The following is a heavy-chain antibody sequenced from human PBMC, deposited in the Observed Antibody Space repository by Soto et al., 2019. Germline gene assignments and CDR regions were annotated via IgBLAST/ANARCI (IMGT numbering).Heavy chain of an antibody. V-gene: IGHV4-61*03. D-gene: IGHD4-4*01. CDR3: ARVPVEKSTISYYYSYGVDV. CDR2: SFYREST. CDR1: GGSVTSGSYY. J-gene: IGHJ6*02. Sequence: SETLSLTCTVSGGSVTSGSYYWSCIRQPPGKGLEYIGYSFYRESTSYHPSLKSRVTISVDTSKNHFSLKLSSVTAADTALYYCARVPVEKSTISYYYSYGVDVWGQGTTVTVSS.